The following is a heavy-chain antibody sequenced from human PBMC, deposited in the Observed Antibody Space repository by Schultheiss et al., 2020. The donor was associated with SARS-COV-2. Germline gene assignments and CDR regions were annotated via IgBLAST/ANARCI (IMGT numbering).Heavy chain of an antibody. J-gene: IGHJ6*02. D-gene: IGHD4-17*01. CDR3: AREGPDYGDYFSFGMDV. CDR1: GFTFSSYW. CDR2: VYSGGDT. Sequence: GGSLRLSCAASGFTFSSYWMHWLRQAPGKGLEWVSVVYSGGDTHYADSVKGRFTISRDNSKNTLYLQMNSLRAEDTAVYYCAREGPDYGDYFSFGMDVWGQGTAVTVSS. V-gene: IGHV3-66*02.